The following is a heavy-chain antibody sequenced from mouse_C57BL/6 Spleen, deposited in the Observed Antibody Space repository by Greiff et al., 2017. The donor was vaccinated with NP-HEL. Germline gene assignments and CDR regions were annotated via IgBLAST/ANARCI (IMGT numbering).Heavy chain of an antibody. CDR3: ARDSNYDSCDY. D-gene: IGHD2-5*01. Sequence: QVQLQQSGAELVRPGSSVKLSCKASGYTFTSYWMHWVKQRPIQGLEWIGNIDPSDSETHYNQKFKDKATLTVDKSSSTAYMQLSSLTSEDSAVFYSARDSNYDSCDYWGQCTTLTVS. J-gene: IGHJ2*01. V-gene: IGHV1-52*01. CDR1: GYTFTSYW. CDR2: IDPSDSET.